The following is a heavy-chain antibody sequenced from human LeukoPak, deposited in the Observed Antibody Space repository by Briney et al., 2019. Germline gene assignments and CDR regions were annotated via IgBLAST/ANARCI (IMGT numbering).Heavy chain of an antibody. CDR3: AGDPLDGDYGPSFDY. J-gene: IGHJ4*02. D-gene: IGHD4-17*01. Sequence: ASVKVSCKASGYTFTSYGISWVRQAPGQGLEWMGWISAYNGNTNYAQKLQGRVTMTTDTSTSTAYMELRSLRSDDTAVYYCAGDPLDGDYGPSFDYWGQGTLVTVSS. V-gene: IGHV1-18*01. CDR2: ISAYNGNT. CDR1: GYTFTSYG.